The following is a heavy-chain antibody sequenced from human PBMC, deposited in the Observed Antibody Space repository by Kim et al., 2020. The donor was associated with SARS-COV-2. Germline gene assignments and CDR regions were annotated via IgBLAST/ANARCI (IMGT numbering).Heavy chain of an antibody. D-gene: IGHD5-12*01. J-gene: IGHJ2*01. CDR2: ISQSGST. CDR3: VRDHGDYHRYFEL. CDR1: GGSFGSYY. Sequence: SETLSLTCAVSGGSFGSYYWAWIRQPPGKGLEWIAEISQSGSTNYNPSLKSRVTISVDTSKNQFSLKLTSVTAADTAVYYCVRDHGDYHRYFELWGRGTLVTVSS. V-gene: IGHV4-34*01.